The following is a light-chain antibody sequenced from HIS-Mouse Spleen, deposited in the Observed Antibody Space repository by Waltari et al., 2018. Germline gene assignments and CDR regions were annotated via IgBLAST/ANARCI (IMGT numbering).Light chain of an antibody. V-gene: IGLV3-1*01. CDR2: QDS. CDR1: KLGDKY. CDR3: QAWDSSTAV. Sequence: SYELTQPPSVSVSPGQTASITCPGDKLGDKYACWYQQKPGQSPVLVIYQDSKRRSGIPERFSGSNSGNTATLTISGTQAMDEADYYCQAWDSSTAVFGGGTKLTVL. J-gene: IGLJ3*02.